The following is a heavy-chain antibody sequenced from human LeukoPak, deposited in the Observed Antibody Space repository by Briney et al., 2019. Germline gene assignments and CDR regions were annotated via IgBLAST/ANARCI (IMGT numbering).Heavy chain of an antibody. D-gene: IGHD3-10*01. Sequence: GGSLRLSCAASGFTFSSCEMNWVRQAPGKGLEWVSYISSSGSTIYYADSVKGRFTISRDNAKNSLYLQMNSLRAEDTAVYYCARETYYYGSGSYNDYWGQGTLVTVSS. CDR1: GFTFSSCE. CDR3: ARETYYYGSGSYNDY. J-gene: IGHJ4*02. V-gene: IGHV3-48*03. CDR2: ISSSGSTI.